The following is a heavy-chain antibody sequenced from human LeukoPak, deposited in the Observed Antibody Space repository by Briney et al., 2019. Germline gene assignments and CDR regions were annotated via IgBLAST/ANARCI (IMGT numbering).Heavy chain of an antibody. J-gene: IGHJ4*02. Sequence: GGSLRLSCEASGFTFSDYAMNWVRQAPGKGLEWVSTFKTKYSQVYYAESVRGRFTISTDNSEKTVYLQMNSLRAEDTALYYCARSVPDYTRFDYWGQGALVTVSS. CDR2: FKTKYSQV. CDR1: GFTFSDYA. D-gene: IGHD4-11*01. V-gene: IGHV3-23*05. CDR3: ARSVPDYTRFDY.